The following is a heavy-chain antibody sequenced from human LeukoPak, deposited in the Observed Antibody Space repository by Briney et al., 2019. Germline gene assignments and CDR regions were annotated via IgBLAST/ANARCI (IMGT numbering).Heavy chain of an antibody. CDR2: VYYSGKI. CDR1: GDSIRGYY. D-gene: IGHD3-9*01. Sequence: PSETPSLTCTVSGDSIRGYYWSWLRQPPGKGLEWIGNVYYSGKINYNSSLESRVTLSVDTSKNQFSLKLTSVTAADTAVYFCARARELAFMAYYFDYWGQGTLATASS. J-gene: IGHJ4*02. V-gene: IGHV4-59*01. CDR3: ARARELAFMAYYFDY.